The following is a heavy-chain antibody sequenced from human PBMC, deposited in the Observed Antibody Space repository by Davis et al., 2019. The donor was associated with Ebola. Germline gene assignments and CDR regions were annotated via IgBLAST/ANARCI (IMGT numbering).Heavy chain of an antibody. Sequence: GESLKISCAASGFTLSDYQMSWIRQAPGKGLEWVSYSGSSDADIYYAASVKGRFTISRDNAENSLYLQMNSLRDEDSAVYFCSRTSYYDSSGYYYFNYWGQGTLVTVSS. V-gene: IGHV3-11*01. CDR2: SGSSDADI. CDR3: SRTSYYDSSGYYYFNY. CDR1: GFTLSDYQ. J-gene: IGHJ4*02. D-gene: IGHD3-22*01.